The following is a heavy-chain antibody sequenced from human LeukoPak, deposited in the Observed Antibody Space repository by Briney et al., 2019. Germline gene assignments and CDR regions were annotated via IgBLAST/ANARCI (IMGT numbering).Heavy chain of an antibody. J-gene: IGHJ3*02. V-gene: IGHV3-23*01. CDR1: GFTFRNFA. D-gene: IGHD2-8*01. CDR2: IGGGPV. CDR3: AKDSFSHNGVYDALDI. Sequence: PGGSLRLSCAASGFTFRNFAMSWVRQAPGKGLEWVSTIGGGPVYYADSVKGRFTISRDDSKNTLFLQMNSLRAEDTAIYYCAKDSFSHNGVYDALDIWGQGTMVTVSS.